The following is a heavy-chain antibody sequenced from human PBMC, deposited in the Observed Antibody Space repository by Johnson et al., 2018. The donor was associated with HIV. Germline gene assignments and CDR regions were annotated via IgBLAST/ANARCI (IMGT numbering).Heavy chain of an antibody. Sequence: VQLVESGGGLIQPGGSLRLSCAASGFTVSSNYMSWVRQAPGKGLEWVSVIYSGGSTYYADSVKGRFTISRDNSKNTLYLQMNSLRAKDTAVDYCASVGRHWLPRDAFDIWCQGTMVTVSS. CDR2: IYSGGST. V-gene: IGHV3-53*01. CDR3: ASVGRHWLPRDAFDI. CDR1: GFTVSSNY. D-gene: IGHD6-19*01. J-gene: IGHJ3*02.